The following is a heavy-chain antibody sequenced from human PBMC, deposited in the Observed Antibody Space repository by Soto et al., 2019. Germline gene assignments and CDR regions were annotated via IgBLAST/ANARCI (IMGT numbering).Heavy chain of an antibody. J-gene: IGHJ6*02. CDR2: ISWNSGSI. D-gene: IGHD6-13*01. Sequence: GGSLRLSCAASGFTFDDYAMHWVRQAPGKGLEWVSGISWNSGSIGYADSVKGRFTISRDNAKNSLYLQMNRLRAEDTALYYCGKAKAAFGVTAAGTSVGMDVWGQGTTVTSP. CDR3: GKAKAAFGVTAAGTSVGMDV. V-gene: IGHV3-9*01. CDR1: GFTFDDYA.